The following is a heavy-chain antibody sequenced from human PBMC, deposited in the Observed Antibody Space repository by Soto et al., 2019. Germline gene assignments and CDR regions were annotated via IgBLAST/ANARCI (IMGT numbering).Heavy chain of an antibody. CDR2: ISTYNDNT. CDR1: GYTFTSYG. D-gene: IGHD3-10*01. J-gene: IGHJ4*02. V-gene: IGHV1-18*01. CDR3: ARDPRRLAYDSGRGLDY. Sequence: QVQLVQSGAEVKKPGASVKVSCRASGYTFTSYGISWVRQAPGQGLEWMGWISTYNDNTNYTQKLQGRVTMTTDTSTTTAYMELRSLRSDDTAVYYCARDPRRLAYDSGRGLDYWGQGTLVTVSS.